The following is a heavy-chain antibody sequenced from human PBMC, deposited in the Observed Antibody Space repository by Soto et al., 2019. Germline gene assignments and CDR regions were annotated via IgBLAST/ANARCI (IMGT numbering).Heavy chain of an antibody. J-gene: IGHJ3*01. CDR3: ASLYSNSWPFDF. CDR1: GGSIRSYD. CDR2: INISGAT. Sequence: SETLSLTCSVSGGSIRSYDWHWTRQSAGKGPEWIGRINISGATNYNPSLKSRVTMLLDRSKNQFSLILNSVTAADTAVYFCASLYSNSWPFDFWGQGTLVTVSS. D-gene: IGHD5-12*01. V-gene: IGHV4-4*07.